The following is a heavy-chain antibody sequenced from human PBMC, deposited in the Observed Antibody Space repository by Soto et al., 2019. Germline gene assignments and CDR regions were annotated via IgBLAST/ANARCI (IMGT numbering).Heavy chain of an antibody. CDR3: AREGVVAATDYYYYDGMDV. CDR1: GFTFSSYG. Sequence: QVQLVESGGGVVQPGRSLRLSCAASGFTFSSYGMHWVRQAPGKGLEWVAVIWYDGSNKYYADSVKGRFTISRDNSKNTLYLQMNSLRAEDTAVYYCAREGVVAATDYYYYDGMDVWGQGTTVTVSS. J-gene: IGHJ6*02. D-gene: IGHD2-15*01. V-gene: IGHV3-33*01. CDR2: IWYDGSNK.